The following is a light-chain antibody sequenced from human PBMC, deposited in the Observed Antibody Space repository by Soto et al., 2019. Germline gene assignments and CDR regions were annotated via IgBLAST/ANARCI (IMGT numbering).Light chain of an antibody. CDR3: QQYNNWPPKGT. CDR2: DAS. CDR1: QSISSF. V-gene: IGKV3-11*01. J-gene: IGKJ1*01. Sequence: ETVLTQSPATLSLSPGERATLSCRANQSISSFLAWYQQRPGQAPRVLIYDASKRATGVPARFSGSGSGTDFTLTISNLDPEDSAVYYCQQYNNWPPKGTVGQGTKVDSK.